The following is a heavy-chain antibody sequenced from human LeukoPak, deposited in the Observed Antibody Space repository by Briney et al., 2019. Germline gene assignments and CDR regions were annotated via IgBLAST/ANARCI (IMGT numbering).Heavy chain of an antibody. CDR3: AGLYYDINHSFDY. CDR2: INPTTRGT. CDR1: GYTFTAYY. V-gene: IGHV1-2*02. D-gene: IGHD3-22*01. Sequence: ASVKVSCKASGYTFTAYYIHWVRQAPGQGLEWMGWINPTTRGTNYAQKFQGRVTMTGDTSISTVYMELSRLTPDDTAVYYCAGLYYDINHSFDYWGQGTLVTVSS. J-gene: IGHJ4*02.